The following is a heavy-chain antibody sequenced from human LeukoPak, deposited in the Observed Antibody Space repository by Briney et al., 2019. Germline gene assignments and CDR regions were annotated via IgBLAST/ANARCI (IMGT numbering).Heavy chain of an antibody. CDR2: IYISCST. CDR3: ARGPMVVTHFDY. V-gene: IGHV4-61*02. CDR1: GDSMSSGSYY. D-gene: IGHD4-23*01. J-gene: IGHJ4*02. Sequence: PSETLSLTCTVSGDSMSSGSYYCSWIRQPAGKGVEWIERIYISCSTNYNPSLKSRVTISVDTSKNQFSLKLSSVTDADTAVYYCARGPMVVTHFDYWGQGTLVTVSS.